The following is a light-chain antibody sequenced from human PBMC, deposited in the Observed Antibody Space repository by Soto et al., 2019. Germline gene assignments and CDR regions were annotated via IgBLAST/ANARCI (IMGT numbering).Light chain of an antibody. CDR3: QQYNNWPPKIT. V-gene: IGKV3D-15*01. J-gene: IGKJ5*01. CDR2: GAS. CDR1: QSVSSN. Sequence: EILMTHFPATLSVSPGERANLSCSSSQSVSSNLAWYQQKPGQAPRLLIYGASNRATVVPARFSGSGSGTEFTLTISRLQSEHFAVYYCQQYNNWPPKITCGNGQRRALK.